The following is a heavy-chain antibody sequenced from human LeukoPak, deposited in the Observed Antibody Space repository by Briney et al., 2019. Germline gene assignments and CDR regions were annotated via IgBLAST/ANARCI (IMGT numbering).Heavy chain of an antibody. CDR2: ISGSDGRS. V-gene: IGHV3-23*01. J-gene: IGHJ4*02. D-gene: IGHD6-13*01. Sequence: GGSLRLSCAASGLTFRNYAMSWVRQAPGKGLEWVSAISGSDGRSHYADSVKGRFTTSRDNSKNTLWLQMNSLRAEDAAVYYCAKTAGSNWSFDYWGQGTLVTVSS. CDR1: GLTFRNYA. CDR3: AKTAGSNWSFDY.